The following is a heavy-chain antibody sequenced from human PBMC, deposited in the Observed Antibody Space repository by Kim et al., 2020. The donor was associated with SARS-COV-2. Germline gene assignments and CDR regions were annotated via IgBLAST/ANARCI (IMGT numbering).Heavy chain of an antibody. Sequence: GGSLRLSCAASGFTFSSYSMNWVRQAPGKGLEWVSSISRSSSNIYYADSVKGRFTISRDNAKNSLYLQMNSLRAEDTAVYYCARDSIVVVPAATGAAFDIWGQGTMVTVSS. CDR1: GFTFSSYS. CDR2: ISRSSSNI. CDR3: ARDSIVVVPAATGAAFDI. V-gene: IGHV3-21*01. J-gene: IGHJ3*02. D-gene: IGHD2-2*01.